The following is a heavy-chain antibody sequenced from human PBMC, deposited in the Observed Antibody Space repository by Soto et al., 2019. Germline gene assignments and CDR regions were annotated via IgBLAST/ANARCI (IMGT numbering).Heavy chain of an antibody. CDR2: IWYDGSNK. CDR1: GFTFSSYG. CDR3: TRVTNHYDTSVSAYGSLLF. V-gene: IGHV3-33*01. Sequence: QVQLVESGGGVVQPGRSLRLSCVASGFTFSSYGMHWFRQTPGKGLEWVALIWYDGSNKYYADSVKGRFTISRDNSMDAMCLKMNSLGVEDTSVYYCTRVTNHYDTSVSAYGSLLFWGQGTLVTVSS. D-gene: IGHD3-22*01. J-gene: IGHJ4*02.